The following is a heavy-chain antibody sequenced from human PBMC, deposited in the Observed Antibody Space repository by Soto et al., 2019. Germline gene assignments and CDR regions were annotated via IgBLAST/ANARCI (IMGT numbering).Heavy chain of an antibody. CDR1: GGSVSSGSYY. Sequence: QVQLQESGPGLVKPSETLSLTCTVSGGSVSSGSYYWSWIRQPPGKGLEWIGYIYYSGSTNYNPPLKSRVTISVDTSTNQFSLKLSSVTAADTAVYYCARDPYSPKANWFDPWGQGTLVTVSS. D-gene: IGHD6-13*01. J-gene: IGHJ5*02. V-gene: IGHV4-61*01. CDR2: IYYSGST. CDR3: ARDPYSPKANWFDP.